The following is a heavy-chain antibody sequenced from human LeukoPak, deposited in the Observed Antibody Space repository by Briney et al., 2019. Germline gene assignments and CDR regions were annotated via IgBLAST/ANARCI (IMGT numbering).Heavy chain of an antibody. Sequence: GSSVKVSCKASGGTFSSYAISWVRQAPGQGLEWMGGIIPIFGTANYAQKFQGRVTITTDESTSTAYMELSSLRSEDTAVYYCARDTVRYGDYDLPYYFDYWGQGTLVTVSS. CDR3: ARDTVRYGDYDLPYYFDY. D-gene: IGHD4-17*01. V-gene: IGHV1-69*05. CDR2: IIPIFGTA. CDR1: GGTFSSYA. J-gene: IGHJ4*02.